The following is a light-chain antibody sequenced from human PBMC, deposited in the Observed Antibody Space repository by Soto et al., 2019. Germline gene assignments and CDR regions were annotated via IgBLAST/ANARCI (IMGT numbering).Light chain of an antibody. Sequence: EIVLTQSPVTLSFSPGESGTVCFWASQSISSTYLAWYQQKPGQAPRLLIYGASNRATGIPARFSGSGSGTDFTLTISSLEPEDSAVYYCQQNLGVHTFGQGTKVDI. J-gene: IGKJ1*01. CDR2: GAS. V-gene: IGKV3-20*01. CDR3: QQNLGVHT. CDR1: QSISSTY.